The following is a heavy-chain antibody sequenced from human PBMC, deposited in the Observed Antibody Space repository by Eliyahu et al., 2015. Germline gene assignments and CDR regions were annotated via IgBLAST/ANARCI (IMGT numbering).Heavy chain of an antibody. CDR1: GGSFSTYY. D-gene: IGHD4-23*01. V-gene: IGHV4-34*01. J-gene: IGHJ4*02. CDR2: INRSGST. CDR3: ARGGITVVKY. Sequence: QVQLQQWGAGLLKPSETLSLTCPVYGGSFSTYYWSWXRQXPGXGLGWIGEINRSGSTNYNPSLKSRVTISIDTSKNQFSLKLTSVTAADTAVYYCARGGITVVKYWGQGTLVTVSS.